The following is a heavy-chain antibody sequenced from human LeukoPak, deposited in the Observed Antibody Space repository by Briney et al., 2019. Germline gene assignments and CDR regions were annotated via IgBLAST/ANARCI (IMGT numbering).Heavy chain of an antibody. CDR1: GFDFSNYW. V-gene: IGHV3-7*01. CDR3: TRDGHTVRGIAGF. Sequence: GGSLRLSCAASGFDFSNYWMGWVRQAPGKGPEWVANIKKDGSETYYVDSVRGRFTISRDNAGNSLYLQMDSLRAEDTAVYYCTRDGHTVRGIAGFWGQGTLVTVSS. D-gene: IGHD3-10*01. CDR2: IKKDGSET. J-gene: IGHJ4*02.